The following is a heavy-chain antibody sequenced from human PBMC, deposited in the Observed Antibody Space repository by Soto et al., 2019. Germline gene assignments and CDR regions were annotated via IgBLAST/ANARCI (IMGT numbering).Heavy chain of an antibody. Sequence: HPGGSLRLSCAASGFTFSSYGMHWVRQAPGKGLEWVAVISYDGSNKYYADSVKGRFTISRDNSKNTLYLQMNSLRAEDTAVYYCAKDGDGDDYGDYVFDYWGQGTLVTVSS. J-gene: IGHJ4*02. CDR1: GFTFSSYG. D-gene: IGHD4-17*01. CDR3: AKDGDGDDYGDYVFDY. V-gene: IGHV3-30*18. CDR2: ISYDGSNK.